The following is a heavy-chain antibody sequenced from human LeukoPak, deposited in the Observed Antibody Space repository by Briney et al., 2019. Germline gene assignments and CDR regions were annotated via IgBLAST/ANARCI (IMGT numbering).Heavy chain of an antibody. Sequence: SETLSLTCAVYGGSFSGYYWSWIRQPPGKGLEWIGEINHSGSTNYNPSLKSRVTISVDTSKNQFSLKLSSVTAADTAVYYCARSNPYGSGSYSVDYWGQGTLVTVSS. CDR1: GGSFSGYY. CDR3: ARSNPYGSGSYSVDY. CDR2: INHSGST. D-gene: IGHD3-10*01. V-gene: IGHV4-34*01. J-gene: IGHJ4*02.